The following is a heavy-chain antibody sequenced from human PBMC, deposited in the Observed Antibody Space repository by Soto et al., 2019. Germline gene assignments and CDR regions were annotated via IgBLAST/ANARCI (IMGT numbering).Heavy chain of an antibody. J-gene: IGHJ4*02. CDR3: AKVVTTRTGYLDY. CDR1: GFTFYTYG. D-gene: IGHD3-22*01. Sequence: AGSLSLSCIASGFTFYTYGMAWVRQAPRKGLERVSTISGSGGTYYADSVKGRFTISSDSSKTTIYLQMNILRAEDTAVHYCAKVVTTRTGYLDYWGQGTRVTGS. V-gene: IGHV3-23*01. CDR2: ISGSGGT.